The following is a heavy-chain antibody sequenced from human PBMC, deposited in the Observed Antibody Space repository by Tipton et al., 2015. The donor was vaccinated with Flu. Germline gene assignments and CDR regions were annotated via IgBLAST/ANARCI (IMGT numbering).Heavy chain of an antibody. CDR2: IYYSGST. CDR3: ARGSSGWLYYYYYMDV. J-gene: IGHJ6*03. V-gene: IGHV4-59*01. CDR1: GGSISSYY. D-gene: IGHD6-19*01. Sequence: TLSLTCTVSGGSISSYYWSWIRQPPGKGLEWIGYIYYSGSTNYNPSLKSRVTISVDTSKNQFSLKLSSVTAADTAVYYCARGSSGWLYYYYYMDVWGKGTTVTVSS.